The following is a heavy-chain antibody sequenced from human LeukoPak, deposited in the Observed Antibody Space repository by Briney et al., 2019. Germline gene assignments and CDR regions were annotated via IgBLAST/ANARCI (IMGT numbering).Heavy chain of an antibody. CDR2: IWYDGTNQ. D-gene: IGHD5-12*01. CDR3: ARNRGYSGYDPFDY. CDR1: GFPFSNYG. V-gene: IGHV3-33*01. Sequence: VGSLRLSCVASGFPFSNYGLHWVRQAPGKGLEWVAVIWYDGTNQYYGDSVKGRFTISRDNSWNTLYLQMNSLRVEDTAVYFCARNRGYSGYDPFDYWGQGTLVTVSS. J-gene: IGHJ4*02.